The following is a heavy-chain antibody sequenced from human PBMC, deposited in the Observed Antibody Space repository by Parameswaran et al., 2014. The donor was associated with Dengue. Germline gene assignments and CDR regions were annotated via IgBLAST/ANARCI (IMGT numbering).Heavy chain of an antibody. D-gene: IGHD3-16*01. J-gene: IGHJ4*02. Sequence: VRQAPGKGLEWVANINEDASEKYYMDSVRGRFTISRDNAKDSLYLQMNSLRAEDTALYYCARSPSYYDYSRKSYRPFYYFDYWGQGTLVTVSS. CDR3: ARSPSYYDYSRKSYRPFYYFDY. V-gene: IGHV3-7*01. CDR2: INEDASEK.